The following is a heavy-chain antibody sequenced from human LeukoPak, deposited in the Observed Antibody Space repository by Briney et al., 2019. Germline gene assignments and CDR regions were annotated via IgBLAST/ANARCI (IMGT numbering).Heavy chain of an antibody. CDR1: GGSISSYY. V-gene: IGHV4-59*08. J-gene: IGHJ4*02. Sequence: SETLSLTCTVSGGSISSYYWSWIRQPPGKGLEWIGYIYYSGSTNYNPSLKSRVTISVDTSKNQFSLKPSSVTAADTAVYYCARWEGGSYYDFDYWGQGTLVTVSS. D-gene: IGHD1-26*01. CDR2: IYYSGST. CDR3: ARWEGGSYYDFDY.